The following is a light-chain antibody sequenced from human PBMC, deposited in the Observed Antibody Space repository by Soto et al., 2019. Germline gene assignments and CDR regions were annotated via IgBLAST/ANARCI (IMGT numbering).Light chain of an antibody. CDR3: SSYTTSSTYV. J-gene: IGLJ1*01. Sequence: QSVLTQPASVSGSPGQSITISCIGTSGDVGNYNYVSWYQQHPGKVPKLMIYEVSNRPSGVSHRFSGSKSGNTASLTIPGLQAEDEADYYCSSYTTSSTYVFGTGTKVTVL. CDR1: SGDVGNYNY. V-gene: IGLV2-14*01. CDR2: EVS.